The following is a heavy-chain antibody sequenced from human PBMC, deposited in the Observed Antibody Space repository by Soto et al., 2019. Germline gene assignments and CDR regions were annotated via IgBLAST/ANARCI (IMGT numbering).Heavy chain of an antibody. CDR1: SYA. D-gene: IGHD2-2*02. Sequence: SYAMSWVRQAPGKGLEWVSAISGSGGSTYYADSVKGRFTISRDNSKNTLYLQMNSLRAEDTAVYYCAKVGERCSSTSCYTSLQDNWFEPWGKGTLCAVCS. CDR3: AKVGERCSSTSCYTSLQDNWFEP. V-gene: IGHV3-23*01. CDR2: ISGSGGST. J-gene: IGHJ5*02.